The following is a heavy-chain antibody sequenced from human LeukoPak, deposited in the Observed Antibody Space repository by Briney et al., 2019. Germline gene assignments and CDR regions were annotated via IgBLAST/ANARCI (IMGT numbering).Heavy chain of an antibody. J-gene: IGHJ4*02. D-gene: IGHD2-2*01. CDR3: AKRYCSSTTCYDDRGAFDY. CDR1: GYSISSGNY. V-gene: IGHV4-38-2*02. Sequence: PSETLSLTCTVSGYSISSGNYWDWIRQPPGKGLEWIGSIYHSGSTYYNPSLKGRVTISVDTSKNQFSLKLSSVTAADTAVYYCAKRYCSSTTCYDDRGAFDYWGQGTLVTVSS. CDR2: IYHSGST.